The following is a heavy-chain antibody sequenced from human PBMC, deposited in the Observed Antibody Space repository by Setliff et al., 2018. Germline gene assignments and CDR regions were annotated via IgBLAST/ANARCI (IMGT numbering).Heavy chain of an antibody. Sequence: ASVKVSCKASGYTFTSYGISWVRKAPGQGLEWMGWMSAYNGDTNYAQKHQGRVTMTTDTSTSTAYMELRSLRSDDTAVYYCARLVRYCTRTSCQRTPGTEYWGQGTLFTVSS. CDR1: GYTFTSYG. J-gene: IGHJ4*02. CDR2: MSAYNGDT. V-gene: IGHV1-18*01. CDR3: ARLVRYCTRTSCQRTPGTEY. D-gene: IGHD2-2*01.